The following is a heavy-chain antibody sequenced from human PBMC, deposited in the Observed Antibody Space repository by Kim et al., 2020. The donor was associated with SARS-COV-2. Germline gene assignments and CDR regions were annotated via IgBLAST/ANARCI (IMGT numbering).Heavy chain of an antibody. CDR1: GYSFTSYW. D-gene: IGHD6-13*01. CDR2: IYPGDSDT. V-gene: IGHV5-51*01. Sequence: GESLKISCKGSGYSFTSYWIGWVRQMPGKGLEWMGIIYPGDSDTRYSPSFQGQVTISADKSISTAYLQWSSLKASDTAMYYCARPSRITAAPYYYYYGMDVWGQGTTVTVSS. J-gene: IGHJ6*02. CDR3: ARPSRITAAPYYYYYGMDV.